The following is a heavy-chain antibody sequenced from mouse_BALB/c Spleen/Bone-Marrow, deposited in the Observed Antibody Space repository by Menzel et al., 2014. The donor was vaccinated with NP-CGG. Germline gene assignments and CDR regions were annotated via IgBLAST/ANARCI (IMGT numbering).Heavy chain of an antibody. CDR3: ARSGNVRNAMDY. J-gene: IGHJ4*01. CDR1: GYTFTNNA. V-gene: IGHV1S137*01. Sequence: QVQLQQSGAELERPGVSAKISCKGSGYTFTNNAIHWVKQSRAKSLEWIGIINTYYGDTTYNQKFKGKATMTVDKSSSTAYLKLARLTSEDSAIYYCARSGNVRNAMDYWGQGTSVTVSS. CDR2: INTYYGDT. D-gene: IGHD1-1*01.